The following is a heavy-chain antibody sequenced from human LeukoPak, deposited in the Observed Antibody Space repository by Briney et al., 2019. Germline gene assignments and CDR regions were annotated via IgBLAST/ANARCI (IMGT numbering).Heavy chain of an antibody. CDR3: TTDDWFGELSFDP. CDR1: GFTFSNAW. CDR2: IKSKTDGGTT. J-gene: IGHJ5*02. V-gene: IGHV3-15*01. D-gene: IGHD3-10*01. Sequence: GGSLRLSCAASGFTFSNAWMSWVRQAPGKGLEWVGRIKSKTDGGTTDYAAPVKGRFTISRDDSKNTLYLQMNSLKTEDTAVYYCTTDDWFGELSFDPWGQGTLVTVSS.